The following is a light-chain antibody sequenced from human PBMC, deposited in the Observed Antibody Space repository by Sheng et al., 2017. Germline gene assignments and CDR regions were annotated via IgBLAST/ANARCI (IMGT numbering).Light chain of an antibody. Sequence: DIQMTQSPSTLSASIGDRVTITCRASQSIANWLAWYQQKPGKAPNLIIYKTSTLQSGVPSRFSGSGSGTEFTLTISSLQPDDFATYYCQQYNSYSAFTFGPWDQSGYQT. CDR1: QSIANW. CDR3: QQYNSYSAFT. CDR2: KTS. J-gene: IGKJ3*01. V-gene: IGKV1-5*03.